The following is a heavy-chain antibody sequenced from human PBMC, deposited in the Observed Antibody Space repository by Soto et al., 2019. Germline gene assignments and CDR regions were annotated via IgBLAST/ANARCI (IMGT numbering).Heavy chain of an antibody. D-gene: IGHD3-22*01. V-gene: IGHV5-51*01. J-gene: IGHJ4*02. CDR3: ARHFDSSGFYPDY. CDR2: IYPNYSDI. CDR1: GYRFTGYW. Sequence: GESLKISCQGSGYRFTGYWIAWVRQMPGKGLEWVGIIYPNYSDIKYSPSFQGQVTISADRSNSTAYLQWRSLKASDTAMYFCARHFDSSGFYPDYWGQGTQVTVSS.